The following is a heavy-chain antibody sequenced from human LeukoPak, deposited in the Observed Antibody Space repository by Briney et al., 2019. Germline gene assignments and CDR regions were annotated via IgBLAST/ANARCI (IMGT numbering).Heavy chain of an antibody. Sequence: ASLKVSCKTSGYSFTAFYIHWVRQAPGQGLEWMGWIHPRRGDTNYAQKFQGRVTMTRDTSISTAYLDLSSLRSDGTAVYYCARDGDYGTGSYYRGCIDSWGQGTPVTVSP. CDR1: GYSFTAFY. D-gene: IGHD3-10*01. J-gene: IGHJ4*02. CDR2: IHPRRGDT. V-gene: IGHV1-2*02. CDR3: ARDGDYGTGSYYRGCIDS.